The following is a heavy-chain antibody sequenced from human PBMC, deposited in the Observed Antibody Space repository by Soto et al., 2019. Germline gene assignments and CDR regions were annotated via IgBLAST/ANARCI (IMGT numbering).Heavy chain of an antibody. CDR3: ARVTELVGPRYFDY. V-gene: IGHV4-59*01. CDR2: IYYSGST. Sequence: SETLSLTCTVSGGSISSYYWSWIRQPPGKGLEWIGYIYYSGSTNYNPSLKSRVTISVDTSKNQFSLKLSSVTAADTAVYYCARVTELVGPRYFDYWGQGTLVTVSS. D-gene: IGHD6-13*01. J-gene: IGHJ4*02. CDR1: GGSISSYY.